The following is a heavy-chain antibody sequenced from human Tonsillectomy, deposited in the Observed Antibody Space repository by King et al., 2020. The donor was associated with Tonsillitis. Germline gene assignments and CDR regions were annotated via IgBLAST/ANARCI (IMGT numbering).Heavy chain of an antibody. Sequence: QLVQSGAEVKKPGSSVKVSCKASGGTFSSYAISWVRQAPGQGLEWMGRIIPILGIANYAQKFQGSVTITADKSTSTAYMELSSLRSEDTAVYYCASITMVRGVQFDYWGQGTLVTVSS. CDR2: IIPILGIA. CDR3: ASITMVRGVQFDY. V-gene: IGHV1-69*04. D-gene: IGHD3-10*01. J-gene: IGHJ4*02. CDR1: GGTFSSYA.